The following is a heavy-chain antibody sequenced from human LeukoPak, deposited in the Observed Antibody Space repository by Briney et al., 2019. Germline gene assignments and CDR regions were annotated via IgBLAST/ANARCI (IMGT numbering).Heavy chain of an antibody. Sequence: GRSLRLSCAASGFTFSSYGMHWVRQAPGKGLEWVAVISYDGSNKYYADSVKGRFTISRDNSKNTLYLQMNSLRAEDTAVYYCAKASYYHDSSGYYFSYWGQGTLVTVSS. J-gene: IGHJ4*02. CDR2: ISYDGSNK. CDR1: GFTFSSYG. V-gene: IGHV3-30*18. D-gene: IGHD3-22*01. CDR3: AKASYYHDSSGYYFSY.